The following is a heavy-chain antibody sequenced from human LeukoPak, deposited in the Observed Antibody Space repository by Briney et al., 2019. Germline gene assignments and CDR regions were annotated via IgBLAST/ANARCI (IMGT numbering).Heavy chain of an antibody. CDR3: ARVVPSSYLPPYYYDSSGYYPFDY. J-gene: IGHJ4*02. D-gene: IGHD3-22*01. V-gene: IGHV1-2*02. CDR1: GYTFTGYY. CDR2: INPNSGGT. Sequence: ASVKVSFKASGYTFTGYYMHWVRQAPGQGLEWMGWINPNSGGTNYSQKFQGRVTMTRDTSISTAYMELSRLRSDDTAVYYCARVVPSSYLPPYYYDSSGYYPFDYWGQGTLVTVSS.